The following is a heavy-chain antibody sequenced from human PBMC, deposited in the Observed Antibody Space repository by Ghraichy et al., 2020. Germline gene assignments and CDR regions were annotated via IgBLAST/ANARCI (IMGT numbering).Heavy chain of an antibody. J-gene: IGHJ5*02. Sequence: SETPSLTCTVSGGSISSSSYYWGWIRQPPGKGLEWIGSIYYSGSTYYNPSLKSRVTISVDTSKNQFSLKLSSVTAADTAVYYCARHQAFYSSSWPWFDPWGQGTLVTVSS. D-gene: IGHD6-13*01. CDR2: IYYSGST. V-gene: IGHV4-39*01. CDR1: GGSISSSSYY. CDR3: ARHQAFYSSSWPWFDP.